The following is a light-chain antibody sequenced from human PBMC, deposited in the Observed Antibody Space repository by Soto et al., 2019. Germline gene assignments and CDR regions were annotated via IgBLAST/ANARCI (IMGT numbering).Light chain of an antibody. V-gene: IGLV2-14*03. CDR1: SSDVGGYNY. J-gene: IGLJ1*01. CDR2: DVT. CDR3: SSYTSSNTLV. Sequence: QSALTQPASVSGSPGQSITISCTVTSSDVGGYNYISWYQQHPAKAPKLMIYDVTSRPSGVSNRFSGSKSGNTASLTISGLQAEDEADYYCSSYTSSNTLVFGTGTKVTVL.